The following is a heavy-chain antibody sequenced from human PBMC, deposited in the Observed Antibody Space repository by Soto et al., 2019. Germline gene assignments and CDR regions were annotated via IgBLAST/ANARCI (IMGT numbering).Heavy chain of an antibody. V-gene: IGHV3-74*01. Sequence: RDGSSTAYADSVKGRFTISRDNAKITLYLQMDSLRADDTAVYYCAKTPISYCSSTSCYRYFDYWGRGTLVTVSS. CDR2: RDGSST. CDR3: AKTPISYCSSTSCYRYFDY. J-gene: IGHJ4*02. D-gene: IGHD2-2*01.